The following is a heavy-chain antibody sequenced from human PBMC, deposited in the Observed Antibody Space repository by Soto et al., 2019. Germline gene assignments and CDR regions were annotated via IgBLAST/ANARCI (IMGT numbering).Heavy chain of an antibody. V-gene: IGHV1-2*02. J-gene: IGHJ6*02. CDR1: GYTFTVYY. CDR3: ARSKGYCSSTSCYTSYYGMDV. CDR2: INPNSGGT. Sequence: GASVNVSCKSSGYTFTVYYMHWVRQAPGQGLEVMGWINPNSGGTNYAQKFQGRVTMTRDTSISTAYMELSRLRSDDTAVYYCARSKGYCSSTSCYTSYYGMDVWGQGTTVTVSS. D-gene: IGHD2-2*02.